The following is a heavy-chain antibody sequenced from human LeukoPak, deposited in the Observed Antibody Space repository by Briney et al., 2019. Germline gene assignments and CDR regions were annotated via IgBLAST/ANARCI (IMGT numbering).Heavy chain of an antibody. Sequence: ASVKVSCKASGYTFTSYYMHWVRQAPGQGLEWMGIINPSGGSTSYAQKFQGRVTMTRDTSTNTAYMELSSLRSEDTAVYYCARVWGYCSGGSCPYDDAFDIWGQGTMVTVSS. J-gene: IGHJ3*02. CDR3: ARVWGYCSGGSCPYDDAFDI. V-gene: IGHV1-46*01. CDR1: GYTFTSYY. CDR2: INPSGGST. D-gene: IGHD2-15*01.